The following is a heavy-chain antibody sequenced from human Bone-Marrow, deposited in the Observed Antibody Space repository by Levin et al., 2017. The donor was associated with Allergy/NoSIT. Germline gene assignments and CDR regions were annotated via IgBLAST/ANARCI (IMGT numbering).Heavy chain of an antibody. Sequence: GGSLRLSCSASGFTFSSYAMHWVRQAPGKGLEYVSAISSNGGSTYYADSVKGRFTISRDNSKNTLYLQMSSLRAEDTAVYYCVISEEHIVVVTAIPNYFDYWGQGTLVTVSS. J-gene: IGHJ4*02. CDR2: ISSNGGST. CDR3: VISEEHIVVVTAIPNYFDY. D-gene: IGHD2-21*02. CDR1: GFTFSSYA. V-gene: IGHV3-64D*06.